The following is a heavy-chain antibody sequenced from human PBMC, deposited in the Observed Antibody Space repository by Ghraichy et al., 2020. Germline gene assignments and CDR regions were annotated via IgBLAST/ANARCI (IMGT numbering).Heavy chain of an antibody. J-gene: IGHJ4*02. CDR3: ARGWYSSGWYQAK. CDR2: INHSGST. V-gene: IGHV4-34*01. D-gene: IGHD6-19*01. CDR1: GGSFSGYY. Sequence: SETLSLTCAVYGGSFSGYYWSWIRQPPGKGLEWIGEINHSGSTNYNPSLKSRVTISVDTSKNQFSLKLSSVTAADTAVYYCARGWYSSGWYQAKWGQGTLVTVSS.